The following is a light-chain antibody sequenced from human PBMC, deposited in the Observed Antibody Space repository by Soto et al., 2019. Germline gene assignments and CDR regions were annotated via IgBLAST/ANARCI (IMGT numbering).Light chain of an antibody. V-gene: IGKV4-1*01. J-gene: IGKJ2*01. CDR1: QSVFYSPTNQNY. CDR2: WAS. CDR3: QQYYSTPMYT. Sequence: VMTQSPDSLAVSLGERATINCKSSQSVFYSPTNQNYLAWYQQKPGQPPKLLIYWASTRESGVPDRFSGSGSGIDFTLTISSLQAEDVAVYYCQQYYSTPMYTFGQGTKLEIK.